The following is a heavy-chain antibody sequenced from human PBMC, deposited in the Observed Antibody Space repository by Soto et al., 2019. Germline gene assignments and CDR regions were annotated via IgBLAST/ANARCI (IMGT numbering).Heavy chain of an antibody. D-gene: IGHD6-6*01. CDR3: VKGAARPDRSVDS. J-gene: IGHJ4*02. Sequence: EVELVESGGGLVQPGGSLRLSCAASGFTFSNYAMSWVRQAPGKGLEWVSAISASGITTFYADSVRGRLTVSRDNSKKSLYVEMIRLRPDVTAIKYRVKGAARPDRSVDSWGQGRRVAAPS. CDR2: ISASGITT. CDR1: GFTFSNYA. V-gene: IGHV3-23*04.